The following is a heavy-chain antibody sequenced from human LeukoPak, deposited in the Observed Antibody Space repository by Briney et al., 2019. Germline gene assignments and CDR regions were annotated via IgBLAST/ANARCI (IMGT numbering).Heavy chain of an antibody. CDR3: ARGITMIGRYYYGMDV. CDR2: IYYSGST. D-gene: IGHD3-22*01. J-gene: IGHJ6*02. V-gene: IGHV4-59*01. Sequence: SETLSLTCTVSGGSISSYYWSWIRQPPGKGLEWIGYIYYSGSTNYNPSLKSRVTISVDTSKNQFSLKLSSVTAADTAVYYCARGITMIGRYYYGMDVWGQGTTVTVSS. CDR1: GGSISSYY.